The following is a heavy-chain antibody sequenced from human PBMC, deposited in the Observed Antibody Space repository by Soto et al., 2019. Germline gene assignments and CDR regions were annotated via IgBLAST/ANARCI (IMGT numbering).Heavy chain of an antibody. Sequence: GGSLRLSCSASGFTFGSYAMNWVRQAPGKGLEWVSTISGSGDYTYYTDSVKGRFTISRDNSKNMMYLQMNSLRAEDTAIYYCAKNRGLQYYFDYWGQGTLVTVSS. CDR2: ISGSGDYT. CDR1: GFTFGSYA. V-gene: IGHV3-23*01. J-gene: IGHJ4*02. CDR3: AKNRGLQYYFDY.